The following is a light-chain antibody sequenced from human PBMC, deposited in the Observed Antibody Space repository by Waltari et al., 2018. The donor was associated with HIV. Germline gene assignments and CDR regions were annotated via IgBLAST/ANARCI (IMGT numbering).Light chain of an antibody. J-gene: IGLJ1*01. V-gene: IGLV1-44*01. CDR1: RSNIGSNT. CDR3: AAWDDTLNGYV. Sequence: QSVLTQSPSASGTPGQRVTISCSGSRSNIGSNTVNWYQQLPGPAPKLLIYTNNQRPSGVPDRFSGSKSGTSASLDISGLQSEDEADYYCAAWDDTLNGYVFGFGTKVTVL. CDR2: TNN.